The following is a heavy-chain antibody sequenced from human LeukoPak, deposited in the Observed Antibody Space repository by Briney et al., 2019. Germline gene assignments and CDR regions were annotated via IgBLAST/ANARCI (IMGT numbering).Heavy chain of an antibody. D-gene: IGHD2-15*01. V-gene: IGHV4-59*01. Sequence: PSETLSLTCTVSGDSINYYYWSWIRQSPGKGLEWIGYVYYNGSAKYNPSLKSRVTISVDMSKNQFSLKVSSVTAADTAICYCARKGGHFDYWGQGTLVTVSS. CDR1: GDSINYYY. CDR3: ARKGGHFDY. J-gene: IGHJ4*02. CDR2: VYYNGSA.